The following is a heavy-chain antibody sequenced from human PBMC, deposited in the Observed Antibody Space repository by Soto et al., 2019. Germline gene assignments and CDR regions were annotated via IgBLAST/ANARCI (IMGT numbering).Heavy chain of an antibody. CDR1: GFTFSSYA. J-gene: IGHJ4*02. D-gene: IGHD3-22*01. V-gene: IGHV3-23*01. CDR2: ISGSGGST. CDR3: ATDYYDSSGYLIPPFDY. Sequence: GGSLRLSCAASGFTFSSYAMSWVRQAPGKGLEWVSAISGSGGSTYYADSVKGRFTISRDNSKNTLYLQMNSLRAEDTAVYYCATDYYDSSGYLIPPFDYWGQGTLVTVSS.